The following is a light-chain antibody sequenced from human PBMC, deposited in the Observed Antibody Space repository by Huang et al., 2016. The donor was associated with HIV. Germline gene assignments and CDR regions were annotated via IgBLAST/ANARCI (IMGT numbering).Light chain of an antibody. CDR2: AAS. CDR1: QNITNF. CDR3: QQSFTSPYS. Sequence: DIQMTQSPSSLSTSVGDGVTITCRASQNITNFLNWDRQKPGKAPNLLIYAASSLQTGVPSRFSGSGSGTEFTLAITNLQPDDIATYFCQQSFTSPYSFGQGTKLEIK. V-gene: IGKV1-39*01. J-gene: IGKJ2*03.